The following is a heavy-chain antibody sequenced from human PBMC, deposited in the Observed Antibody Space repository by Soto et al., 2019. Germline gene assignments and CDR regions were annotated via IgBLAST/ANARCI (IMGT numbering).Heavy chain of an antibody. CDR1: GYSFTTSW. D-gene: IGHD4-17*01. J-gene: IGHJ6*02. CDR2: IYPGDSET. Sequence: PGESLKISCKGSGYSFTTSWIGWVRQRPGKGLEWMATIYPGDSETKYSPSFQGQVTISTDKSLITAYLHWSSLKVSDTAIYYCVRQGWDYGDYGGPYNSYGMDVWGQGTTVTVSS. CDR3: VRQGWDYGDYGGPYNSYGMDV. V-gene: IGHV5-51*01.